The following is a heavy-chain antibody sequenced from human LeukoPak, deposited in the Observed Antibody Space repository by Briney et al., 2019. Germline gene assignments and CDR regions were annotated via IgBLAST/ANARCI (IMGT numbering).Heavy chain of an antibody. CDR3: ARGQPRSSSPIDEYFQH. CDR1: GYTFTSYD. CDR2: MNPNSGNT. Sequence: ASVKVSCKASGYTFTSYDINWVRQATGQGLEWMGWMNPNSGNTGYAQKFQGRVTITADESTSTAYMELSSLRSEDTAVYYCARGQPRSSSPIDEYFQHWGQGTLVTVSS. V-gene: IGHV1-8*01. D-gene: IGHD6-13*01. J-gene: IGHJ1*01.